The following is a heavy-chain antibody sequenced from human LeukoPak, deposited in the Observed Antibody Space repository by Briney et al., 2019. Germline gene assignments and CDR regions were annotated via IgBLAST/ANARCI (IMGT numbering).Heavy chain of an antibody. J-gene: IGHJ3*02. Sequence: SETLSLTCTVSGYSISSGYYWGWIRQTPGKGLEWIGTIYHSGSTYYNPSLKSRVTISVDTSRNQFSLRLHSVTAADSAVFFCARANYGGDSGGNAFDIWGQGTEVTVSS. CDR3: ARANYGGDSGGNAFDI. CDR1: GYSISSGYY. V-gene: IGHV4-38-2*02. CDR2: IYHSGST. D-gene: IGHD4-23*01.